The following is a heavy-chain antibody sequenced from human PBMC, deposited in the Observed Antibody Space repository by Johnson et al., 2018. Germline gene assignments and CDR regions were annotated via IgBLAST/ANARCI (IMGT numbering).Heavy chain of an antibody. J-gene: IGHJ6*02. CDR1: GFTFDDYA. Sequence: VQLVESGGGVVQAGRSLRLSCAASGFTFDDYAMHWVRQAPGKGLEWASGISWNNGTIGYADSVKGRFPISKDNAKNSLYLQMNSQRAEDTALYYCAKEISYDSSGNYRMDVWGQGTTVTVSS. CDR3: AKEISYDSSGNYRMDV. D-gene: IGHD3-22*01. CDR2: ISWNNGTI. V-gene: IGHV3-9*01.